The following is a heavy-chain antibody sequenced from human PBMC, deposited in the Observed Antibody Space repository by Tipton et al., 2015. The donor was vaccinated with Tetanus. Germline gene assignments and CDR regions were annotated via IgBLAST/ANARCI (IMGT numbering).Heavy chain of an antibody. CDR1: GGSISTYH. J-gene: IGHJ3*02. D-gene: IGHD1-26*01. Sequence: LRLSCTVSGGSISTYHWNWIRQSPGKGLEWIGYVDYFGSTKINPSLKSRVAMSVDTAENQLSLRLTSVTSADTAVYYCARDGVGSSLPFDIWGQGTMVTVSS. V-gene: IGHV4-59*01. CDR2: VDYFGST. CDR3: ARDGVGSSLPFDI.